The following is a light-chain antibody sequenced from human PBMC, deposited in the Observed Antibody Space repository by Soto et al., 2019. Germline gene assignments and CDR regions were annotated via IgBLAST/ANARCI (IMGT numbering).Light chain of an antibody. CDR1: PSVTNY. CDR2: DAS. V-gene: IGKV3-15*01. CDR3: QQYHNWPIT. J-gene: IGKJ5*01. Sequence: GERSTLSCRASPSVTNYLAWYQQKPGQPPRILMYDASTRATGISARFSGSGSGTEFTLTISSLQSEDFAVYYCQQYHNWPITFGQGTRLEIK.